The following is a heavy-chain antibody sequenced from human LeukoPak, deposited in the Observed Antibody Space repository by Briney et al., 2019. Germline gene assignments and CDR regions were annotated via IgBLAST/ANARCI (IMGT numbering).Heavy chain of an antibody. CDR2: INWNGGST. CDR1: GFTFDDYG. D-gene: IGHD3-3*01. CDR3: ARIVDFWSTTDV. J-gene: IGHJ6*04. Sequence: GESLKISCAASGFTFDDYGMSWVRQAPGKGLEWVSGINWNGGSTGYADSVKGRFTISRDNAKNSLYLQMNSLRAEDTALYYCARIVDFWSTTDVWGKGTTVTVSS. V-gene: IGHV3-20*04.